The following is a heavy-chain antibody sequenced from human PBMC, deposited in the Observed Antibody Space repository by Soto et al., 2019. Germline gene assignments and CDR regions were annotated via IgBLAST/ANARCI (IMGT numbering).Heavy chain of an antibody. Sequence: GESLTLSCKASGYTFTSYWIAWVRQMPGKGLEWMGIIFPVDSDTTYSPSFQGQVTISADKSITTAYVQWSSLKASDTAMYYCAIRGYSYGYSFSYWGQGTLVTVSS. CDR3: AIRGYSYGYSFSY. D-gene: IGHD5-18*01. J-gene: IGHJ4*02. CDR2: IFPVDSDT. CDR1: GYTFTSYW. V-gene: IGHV5-51*01.